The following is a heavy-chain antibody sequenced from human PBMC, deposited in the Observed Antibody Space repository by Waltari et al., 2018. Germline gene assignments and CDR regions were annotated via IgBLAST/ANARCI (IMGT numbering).Heavy chain of an antibody. CDR1: GYSISSGYY. V-gene: IGHV4-38-2*01. D-gene: IGHD4-17*01. CDR3: ARHDYGEVYFDY. J-gene: IGHJ4*02. CDR2: IYHSGST. Sequence: QVQLQESGPGLVKPSETLSLTCAVSGYSISSGYYWGWIRQPPGKGLEWIGSIYHSGSTDYTPSLKSRVTISVDTSKNQFSLKLSSVTAADTAVYYCARHDYGEVYFDYWGQGTLVTVSS.